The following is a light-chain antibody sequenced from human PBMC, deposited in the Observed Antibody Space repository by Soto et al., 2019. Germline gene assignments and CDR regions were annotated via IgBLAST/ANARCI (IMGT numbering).Light chain of an antibody. CDR1: SSDVGTHGY. CDR2: DVT. CDR3: MCYAGGNNGV. J-gene: IGLJ3*02. V-gene: IGLV2-8*01. Sequence: QSVLTQPPSASGSPGQSVTISCTGTSSDVGTHGYVSWYQQHAGKAPKLMIYDVTKRPSGVPDRFSGSKSANTASLTVSGLQAEDEADYYCMCYAGGNNGVFGGGTKLTVL.